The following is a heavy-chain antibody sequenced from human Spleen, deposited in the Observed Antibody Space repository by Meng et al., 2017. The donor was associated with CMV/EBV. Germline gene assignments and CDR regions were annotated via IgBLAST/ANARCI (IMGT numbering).Heavy chain of an antibody. Sequence: GESLKISCVASGFTFSTYAMHWVRQTPGKGLEWVAVLSFDGSNIYYADSVKGRFTISSDNSKNTLYLQMNSLRAEDTAVYYCTRGFLPLYSSHYYFNYWGQGALVTVSS. V-gene: IGHV3-30-3*01. CDR2: LSFDGSNI. CDR1: GFTFSTYA. J-gene: IGHJ4*02. CDR3: TRGFLPLYSSHYYFNY. D-gene: IGHD6-13*01.